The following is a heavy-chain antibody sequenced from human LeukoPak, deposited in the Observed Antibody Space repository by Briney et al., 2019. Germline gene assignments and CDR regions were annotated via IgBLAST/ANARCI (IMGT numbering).Heavy chain of an antibody. CDR1: GFTFRSYW. D-gene: IGHD1-26*01. V-gene: IGHV3-74*01. Sequence: SGGSLRLSCAASGFTFRSYWMDWVRQAPGQGLVWVSHIKSDGSITNYADSVKGRFTISRDNAKNTLYLQMNSLTDDDAAVYYCARLVGTTTPGVDYWGQGTLVTVSS. CDR3: ARLVGTTTPGVDY. J-gene: IGHJ4*02. CDR2: IKSDGSIT.